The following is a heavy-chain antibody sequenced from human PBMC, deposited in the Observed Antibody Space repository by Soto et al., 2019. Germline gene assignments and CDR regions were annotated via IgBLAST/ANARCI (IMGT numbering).Heavy chain of an antibody. J-gene: IGHJ4*02. CDR1: GFTFSSYG. CDR3: AKEVDFLYFDY. D-gene: IGHD3-3*01. Sequence: PGGSLRLSCAASGFTFSSYGMHWVRQAPGKGLEWVAVISYDGSNKYYADSVKGRFTISRDNSKNTLYLQMNSLRAEDTAVYYCAKEVDFLYFDYWGQGTLVTVSS. V-gene: IGHV3-30*18. CDR2: ISYDGSNK.